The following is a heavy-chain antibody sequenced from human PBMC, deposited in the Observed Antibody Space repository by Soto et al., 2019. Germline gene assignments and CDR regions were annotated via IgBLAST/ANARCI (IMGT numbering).Heavy chain of an antibody. J-gene: IGHJ5*02. D-gene: IGHD3-22*01. Sequence: SVKVSCKASGGTFSSYAISWVRQAPGQGLEWMGGIIPIFGTANYAKKFQGRVTITADESTSTAYMELSSLRSEDTAVYYCARYFYYYYSSGPSNWFDPWGQGTPVTVSS. CDR3: ARYFYYYYSSGPSNWFDP. CDR1: GGTFSSYA. CDR2: IIPIFGTA. V-gene: IGHV1-69*13.